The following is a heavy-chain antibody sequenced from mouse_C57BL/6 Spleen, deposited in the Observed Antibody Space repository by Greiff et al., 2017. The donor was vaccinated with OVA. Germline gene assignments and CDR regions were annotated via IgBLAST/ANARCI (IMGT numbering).Heavy chain of an antibody. CDR3: ARERDDSSDDAMDY. CDR2: IYPRSGNT. J-gene: IGHJ4*01. D-gene: IGHD1-1*01. V-gene: IGHV1-81*01. Sequence: QVQLQQSGAELARPGASVKLSCKASGYTFTSYGISWVKQRTGQGLEWIGEIYPRSGNTYYTEKFKGKATLTADKSSSTAYMELRSLTAEDSAVDIGARERDDSSDDAMDYWGQGTSVTVSS. CDR1: GYTFTSYG.